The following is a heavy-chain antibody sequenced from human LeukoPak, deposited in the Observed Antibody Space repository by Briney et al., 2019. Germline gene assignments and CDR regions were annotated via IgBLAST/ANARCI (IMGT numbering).Heavy chain of an antibody. CDR1: GASISSYY. CDR3: ARHYYSDPFDY. CDR2: IDYSGST. D-gene: IGHD4-17*01. Sequence: PSETLSLTCTVSGASISSYYWSWIRQPPGKGLEWSGYIDYSGSTNYNPSLKSRVIISVDTSKPQFSLKLSSVTAADTAVYYCARHYYSDPFDYWGQGTLVTVSS. V-gene: IGHV4-59*01. J-gene: IGHJ4*02.